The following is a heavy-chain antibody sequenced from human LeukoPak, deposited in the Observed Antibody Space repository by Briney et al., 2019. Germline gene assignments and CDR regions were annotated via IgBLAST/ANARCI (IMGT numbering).Heavy chain of an antibody. CDR3: ARPGYGAGPGYFYGMDV. Sequence: GGSLRLSCAASGYTFSSYTMHWARQAPGKGLEWVAVISYDGSNKSYADSVTGRFTISRDNSKNTLYLQLNSLRPEDTSVYYCARPGYGAGPGYFYGMDVWGQGTTVIVSS. V-gene: IGHV3-30*04. J-gene: IGHJ6*02. D-gene: IGHD3-10*01. CDR2: ISYDGSNK. CDR1: GYTFSSYT.